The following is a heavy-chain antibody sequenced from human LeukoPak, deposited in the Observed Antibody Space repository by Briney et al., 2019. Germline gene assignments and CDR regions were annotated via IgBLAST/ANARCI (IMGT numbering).Heavy chain of an antibody. J-gene: IGHJ6*02. Sequence: GSLRLSCSASGFTFSRYGMHWVRQAPGKGLEYVTAIVSNGDSTYYADSVKGRFTISRDNAKNTLYLQMSSLRPDDTAVYYCVNPGWYYDSSGYSYYYGMDVWGQGTTVTVSS. D-gene: IGHD3-22*01. V-gene: IGHV3-64D*09. CDR1: GFTFSRYG. CDR3: VNPGWYYDSSGYSYYYGMDV. CDR2: IVSNGDST.